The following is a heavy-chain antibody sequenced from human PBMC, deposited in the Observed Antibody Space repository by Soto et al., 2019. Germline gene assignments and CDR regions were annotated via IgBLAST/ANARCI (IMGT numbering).Heavy chain of an antibody. CDR3: VAPLSGDYPQIDAFDI. CDR1: GGTFSSYT. CDR2: IIPTLGIT. D-gene: IGHD4-17*01. J-gene: IGHJ3*02. V-gene: IGHV1-69*02. Sequence: ASVKVSCKASGGTFSSYTITWVRQAPGQGLEWMGRIIPTLGITNYAQKFQDRILITADKSTSTAYMELSSLRFEDTAVYYCVAPLSGDYPQIDAFDIWGQGTLVTVSS.